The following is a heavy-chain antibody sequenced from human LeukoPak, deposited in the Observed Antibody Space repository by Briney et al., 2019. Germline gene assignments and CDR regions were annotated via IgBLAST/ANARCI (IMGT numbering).Heavy chain of an antibody. CDR3: AKDRRNTVPTISDY. D-gene: IGHD5-12*01. Sequence: GGSLRLSCAASGFTFSSSAMNWVRQAPGKGLEWVSRISASGDSTYYGDSVKGRFTISRDNSKNTVYLQMNSLRAEDTAVYYCAKDRRNTVPTISDYWGQGTLVTVCS. J-gene: IGHJ4*02. V-gene: IGHV3-23*01. CDR2: ISASGDST. CDR1: GFTFSSSA.